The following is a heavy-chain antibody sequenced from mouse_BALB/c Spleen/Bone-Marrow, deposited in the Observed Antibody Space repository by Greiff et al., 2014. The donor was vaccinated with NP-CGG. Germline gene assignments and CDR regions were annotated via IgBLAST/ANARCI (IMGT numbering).Heavy chain of an antibody. D-gene: IGHD1-1*01. CDR3: ARYYGSSYDY. CDR1: GFTFSSYA. CDR2: ISRGGNYT. Sequence: EVKLMESGGGLVKPGGSLKLSCAASGFTFSSYAMSWVRQTPEKRLEWVATISRGGNYTYYSDSVKGRFTISRDNAKNTLYLQMSSLRSEDTAMYYCARYYGSSYDYWGQGTTLTVSS. V-gene: IGHV5-9-3*01. J-gene: IGHJ2*01.